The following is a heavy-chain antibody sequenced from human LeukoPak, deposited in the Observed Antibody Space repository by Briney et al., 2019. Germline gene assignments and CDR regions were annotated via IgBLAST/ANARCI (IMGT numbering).Heavy chain of an antibody. V-gene: IGHV1-18*01. CDR2: ISAYNGNT. J-gene: IGHJ3*02. CDR3: ARDHDAFDI. CDR1: GYTFTSYG. Sequence: ASVKVSCKASGYTFTSYGISWVRQAPGQGLEWMGWISAYNGNTNYAQKLQGRVTMTRDTSISTAYMELSRLRSDDTAVYCCARDHDAFDIWGQGTMVTVSS.